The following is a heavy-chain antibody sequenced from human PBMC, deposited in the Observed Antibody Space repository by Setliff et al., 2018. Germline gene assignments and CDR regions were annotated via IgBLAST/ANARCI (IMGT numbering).Heavy chain of an antibody. D-gene: IGHD1-1*01. CDR3: ARDQARWLVAAGTFDY. Sequence: RLSCAASGFTVSSFSMHWVRQAPVKGLDWVATLSDDGSNEFYADSVKGRFTISRDNSNSEVFLQMDSLRAEDTAVYYCARDQARWLVAAGTFDYWGLGALVTVSS. CDR1: GFTVSSFS. V-gene: IGHV3-30*03. CDR2: LSDDGSNE. J-gene: IGHJ4*02.